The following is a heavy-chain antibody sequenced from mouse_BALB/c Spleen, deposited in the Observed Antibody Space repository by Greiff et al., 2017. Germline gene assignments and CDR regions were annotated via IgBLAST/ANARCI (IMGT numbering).Heavy chain of an antibody. D-gene: IGHD1-1*01. CDR2: ISYSGST. Sequence: EVKLLESGPSLVKPSQTLSLTCSVTGDSITSGYWNWIRKFPGNKLEYMGYISYSGSTYYNPSLKSRISITRDTSKNQYYLQLNSVTTEDTATYYCARYYGSLDYAMDYWGQGTSVTVSS. CDR3: ARYYGSLDYAMDY. CDR1: GDSITSGY. J-gene: IGHJ4*01. V-gene: IGHV3-8*02.